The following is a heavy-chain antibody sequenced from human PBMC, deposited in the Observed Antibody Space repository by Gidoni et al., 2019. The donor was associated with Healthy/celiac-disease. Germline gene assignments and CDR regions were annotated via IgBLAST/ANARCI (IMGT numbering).Heavy chain of an antibody. CDR1: GFTFSSYG. Sequence: QVQLVESGGGVVQPGRSLRLSCAASGFTFSSYGMHWVRQAPGKGLEWVAGIWYDGSNKYYADSVKGRFTISRDNSKNTLYLQMNSLRAEDTAVYYCARACSTSCYYGMDVWGQGTTVTVSS. CDR2: IWYDGSNK. CDR3: ARACSTSCYYGMDV. V-gene: IGHV3-33*01. J-gene: IGHJ6*02. D-gene: IGHD2-2*01.